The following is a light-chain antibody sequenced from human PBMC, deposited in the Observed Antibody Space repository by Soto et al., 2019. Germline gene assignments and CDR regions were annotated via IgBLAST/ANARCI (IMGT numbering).Light chain of an antibody. Sequence: EIALTQSPATLSLSPGERATLSCRASQSVSSYLAWYQQKPGQAPRLLIYDAPNRATGIPARFSGSGSGTDFTLTISSLEPEDFAVYYCQQRSNWPRTFGQGTKVDIK. V-gene: IGKV3-11*01. CDR1: QSVSSY. J-gene: IGKJ1*01. CDR2: DAP. CDR3: QQRSNWPRT.